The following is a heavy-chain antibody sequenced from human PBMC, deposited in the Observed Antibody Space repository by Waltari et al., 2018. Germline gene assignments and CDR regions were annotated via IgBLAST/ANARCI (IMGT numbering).Heavy chain of an antibody. CDR2: IIPIVGTA. J-gene: IGHJ5*02. CDR1: GGTFSSYA. Sequence: QVQLVQSGAEVKKPGSSVKVSCKASGGTFSSYAISWVRQAPGQGLEWMGGIIPIVGTAIYAQKFQGRVTMTEDTSTDTAYMELSSLRSEDTAVYYCATGGMVRGPWGQGTLVTVSS. V-gene: IGHV1-69*14. CDR3: ATGGMVRGP. D-gene: IGHD3-10*01.